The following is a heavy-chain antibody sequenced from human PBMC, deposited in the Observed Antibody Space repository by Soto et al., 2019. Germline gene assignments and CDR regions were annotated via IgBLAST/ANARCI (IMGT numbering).Heavy chain of an antibody. D-gene: IGHD3-9*01. CDR1: GGTICSNDW. J-gene: IGHJ4*02. Sequence: SETLSLTCSVSGGTICSNDWWSWVRQPPGKGLEWIGEIYHSGSTNYNPSLKRRVTISVDTSKNQFSLKLSSVTAADTAVYYCASVSYFNAFDYWGQGTLVTVSS. V-gene: IGHV4-4*02. CDR3: ASVSYFNAFDY. CDR2: IYHSGST.